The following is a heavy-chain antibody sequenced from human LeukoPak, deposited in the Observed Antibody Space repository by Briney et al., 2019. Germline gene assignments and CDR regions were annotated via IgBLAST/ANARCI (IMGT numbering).Heavy chain of an antibody. V-gene: IGHV3-7*01. Sequence: GGSLRLSCAASGFPFSSYSMTWVRQAPGKGLEWVANIKPDGTTKFYVDSVKGRFTISRDNAKNSLYLQMNSLRAEDTAVYYCARDPDYWGQGTLVIVSS. CDR1: GFPFSSYS. CDR3: ARDPDY. CDR2: IKPDGTTK. J-gene: IGHJ4*02.